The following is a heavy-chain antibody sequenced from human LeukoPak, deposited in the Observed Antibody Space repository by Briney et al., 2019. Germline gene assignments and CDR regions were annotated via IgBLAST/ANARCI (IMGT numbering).Heavy chain of an antibody. CDR2: IGPTGDT. Sequence: GGSLRLSCAASGFSFSGYGMHWVRQATGKGLEWVSAIGPTGDTYYPGSVKGRFTISRENARNSLYLQMNSLRAGDTAVYYCARAVPMARGVNYYDYWGQGTLVTVSS. CDR3: ARAVPMARGVNYYDY. V-gene: IGHV3-13*01. J-gene: IGHJ4*02. CDR1: GFSFSGYG. D-gene: IGHD3-10*01.